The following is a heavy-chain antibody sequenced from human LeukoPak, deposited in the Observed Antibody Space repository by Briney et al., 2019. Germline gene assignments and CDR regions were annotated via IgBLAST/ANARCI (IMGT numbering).Heavy chain of an antibody. CDR1: GFTFSSYG. J-gene: IGHJ6*03. CDR2: IRYDGSNK. V-gene: IGHV3-30*02. Sequence: PGGSLRLSCAASGFTFSSYGMHWVRQAPGKGLEWVAFIRYDGSNKYYADSVKGRFTISRDNSKNTLYLQMNSLRAEDTAVYYCAKDNTIAARLPYYYYMDVWGKGTTVTVSS. CDR3: AKDNTIAARLPYYYYMDV. D-gene: IGHD6-6*01.